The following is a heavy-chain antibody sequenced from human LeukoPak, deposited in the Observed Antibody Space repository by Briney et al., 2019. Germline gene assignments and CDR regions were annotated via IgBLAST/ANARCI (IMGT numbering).Heavy chain of an antibody. Sequence: GGSLRLSCAASGFTFSSYSMNWVRQAPGKGLEWVSSISSSSSYIYYADSVKGRFTISRDNGKNSLYLQMNSLRAEDTAVYYCATLGWGYCSGGSCSLIDYWGQGTLVTVSS. CDR1: GFTFSSYS. D-gene: IGHD2-15*01. CDR2: ISSSSSYI. CDR3: ATLGWGYCSGGSCSLIDY. J-gene: IGHJ4*02. V-gene: IGHV3-21*01.